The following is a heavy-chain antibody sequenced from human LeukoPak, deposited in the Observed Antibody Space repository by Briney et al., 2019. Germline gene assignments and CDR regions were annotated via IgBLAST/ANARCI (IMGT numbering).Heavy chain of an antibody. J-gene: IGHJ4*02. CDR2: IYHSGST. CDR1: GYSISSGYY. V-gene: IGHV4-38-2*01. Sequence: SETLSLTCAVSGYSISSGYYWGWIRQPPGKGLEWIGSIYHSGSTYYNPSLKSRVTISVDTSKNQFSLKLSSVTAADTAVYYCARARSGSGSYYNRGYFDYWGQGTLVTVPS. CDR3: ARARSGSGSYYNRGYFDY. D-gene: IGHD3-10*01.